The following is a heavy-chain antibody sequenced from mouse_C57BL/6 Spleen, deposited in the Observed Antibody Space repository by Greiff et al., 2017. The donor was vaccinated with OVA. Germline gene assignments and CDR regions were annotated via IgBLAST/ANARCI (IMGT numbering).Heavy chain of an antibody. V-gene: IGHV5-17*01. D-gene: IGHD1-1*01. CDR3: ARNYGGSYEYFDV. CDR2: ISRGSSTI. CDR1: GFTFSDYG. Sequence: VQLKESGGGLVKPGGSLKLSCAASGFTFSDYGMHWVRQAPEKGLEWVAYISRGSSTIYYADTVKGRFTLSRDNAKNTLFLQMTSLRSEDAAMYYCARNYGGSYEYFDVWGTGTTVTVSS. J-gene: IGHJ1*03.